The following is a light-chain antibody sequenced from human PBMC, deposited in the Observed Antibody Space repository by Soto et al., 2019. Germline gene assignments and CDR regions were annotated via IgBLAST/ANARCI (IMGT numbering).Light chain of an antibody. V-gene: IGLV2-14*01. CDR3: SSYTGSSTWV. CDR2: EVS. CDR1: SSDVGAYNH. J-gene: IGLJ3*02. Sequence: QSALTQPASVSGSPGQSITISCTGTSSDVGAYNHVSWYQQHPGKAPKLMIYEVSNRPSGVANRFSGSKSGNTASLTISGLQAKDEADYYCSSYTGSSTWVFGGGTKLTVL.